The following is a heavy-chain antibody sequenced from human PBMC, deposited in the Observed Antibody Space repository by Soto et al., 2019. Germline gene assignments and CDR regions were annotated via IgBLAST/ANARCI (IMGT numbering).Heavy chain of an antibody. CDR1: GFTFGDYD. Sequence: PGGSLRLSCLVSGFTFGDYDMHWVRQEAGKALEWVGAIGTTGETYSPESMEGRFTISRENVKNSLYLQISSLRAGDTAVYFCARARSGWYAAMDFWGRGTLVTVSS. V-gene: IGHV3-13*01. CDR3: ARARSGWYAAMDF. CDR2: IGTTGET. D-gene: IGHD6-13*01. J-gene: IGHJ4*02.